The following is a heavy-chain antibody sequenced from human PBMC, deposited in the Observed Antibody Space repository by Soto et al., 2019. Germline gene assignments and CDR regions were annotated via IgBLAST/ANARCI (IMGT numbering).Heavy chain of an antibody. V-gene: IGHV1-18*01. CDR3: ARDQNAVWYQADY. J-gene: IGHJ4*02. D-gene: IGHD2-15*01. Sequence: QVQLVQSGAEVKKPGASVKVSCKASGYTFTSYGISWVRQAPGQGLEWMGWISAYNGNTNYAQKLQGRVTMTTDTSKSTDNMELRSLRSDDTAVYYCARDQNAVWYQADYWGQGTLVTVSS. CDR1: GYTFTSYG. CDR2: ISAYNGNT.